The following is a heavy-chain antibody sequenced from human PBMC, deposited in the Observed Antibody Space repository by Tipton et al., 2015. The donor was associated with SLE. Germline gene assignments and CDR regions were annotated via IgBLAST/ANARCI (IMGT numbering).Heavy chain of an antibody. Sequence: SLRLSCAASRFTFSNYDMNWVRQAPGKGLEWVAVIWYDGSNKYYADSVKGRFTISRDNSKNTLYLQMNSLRAEDTAVYYCAKDKGVGATPGGYFDYWGQGTLVTVSS. D-gene: IGHD1-26*01. CDR3: AKDKGVGATPGGYFDY. CDR2: IWYDGSNK. J-gene: IGHJ4*02. V-gene: IGHV3-30*18. CDR1: RFTFSNYD.